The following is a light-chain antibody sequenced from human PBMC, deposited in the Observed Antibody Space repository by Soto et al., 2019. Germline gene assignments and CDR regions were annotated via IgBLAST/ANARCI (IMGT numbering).Light chain of an antibody. V-gene: IGKV1-39*01. Sequence: DIQMTQSPSSLYASVGDRVTITCRASQGVRAYLLWYQQRHGRAPKLLMYGASNLLSGVPSRFIGSGSGTNFTLSISSLKPEGFAAYYWLQSYKTPPAFGQGTKLETK. CDR3: LQSYKTPPA. CDR2: GAS. CDR1: QGVRAY. J-gene: IGKJ2*01.